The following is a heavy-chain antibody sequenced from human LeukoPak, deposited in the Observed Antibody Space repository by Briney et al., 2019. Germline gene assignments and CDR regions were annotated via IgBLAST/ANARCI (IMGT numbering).Heavy chain of an antibody. Sequence: GGSLRLSCAASGFTFSSHAMSWVRQAPGKGPEWLSTVSGSGYSTFYADSVKGRFSVSRDNSKNTLYLQMNSLRAEDTAVYYCAKDDDSSGYYFPDYWGQGTLVTVSS. CDR2: VSGSGYST. CDR1: GFTFSSHA. D-gene: IGHD3-22*01. V-gene: IGHV3-23*01. CDR3: AKDDDSSGYYFPDY. J-gene: IGHJ4*02.